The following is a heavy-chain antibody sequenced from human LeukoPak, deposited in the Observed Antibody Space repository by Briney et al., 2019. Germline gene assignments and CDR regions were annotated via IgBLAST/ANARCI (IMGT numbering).Heavy chain of an antibody. Sequence: GRSLRLSCAASGFTFSSYGMHWVRQAPGKGLEWVAVIWYDGSNKYYADSVKGRFTISRDNSKNTLCLQMNSLRAEDTAVYYCARDSAVAGTIGIDPWGQGTLVTVSS. J-gene: IGHJ5*02. CDR1: GFTFSSYG. CDR2: IWYDGSNK. V-gene: IGHV3-33*01. CDR3: ARDSAVAGTIGIDP. D-gene: IGHD6-19*01.